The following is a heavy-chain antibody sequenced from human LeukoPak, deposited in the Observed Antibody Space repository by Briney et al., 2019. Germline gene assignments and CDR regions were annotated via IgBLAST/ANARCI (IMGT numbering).Heavy chain of an antibody. J-gene: IGHJ4*02. CDR2: INPSGGST. CDR3: ARALTGYSSGWYRLLDY. V-gene: IGHV1-46*01. D-gene: IGHD6-19*01. CDR1: GYTFTSYY. Sequence: GASVKVSCKAPGYTFTSYYMHWVRQAPGQGLEWMGTINPSGGSTSYAQKFQGRVTMTRDTSTSTVYMELSSLRSEDTAVYYCARALTGYSSGWYRLLDYWGQGTLVTVSS.